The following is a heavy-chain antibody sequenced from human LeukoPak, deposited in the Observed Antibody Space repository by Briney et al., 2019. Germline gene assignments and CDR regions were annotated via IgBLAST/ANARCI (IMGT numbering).Heavy chain of an antibody. CDR1: GGTFSSYA. CDR2: IIPIFGTA. V-gene: IGHV1-69*05. CDR3: ARDVGDTYSSSWYYFDY. J-gene: IGHJ4*02. D-gene: IGHD6-13*01. Sequence: SVKVSCKASGGTFSSYAISWVRQAPGQGLEWMGRIIPIFGTANYAQKFQGRVTITTDESTSTAYMELSSLRSEDTAVYYCARDVGDTYSSSWYYFDYWGQGTLVTVSS.